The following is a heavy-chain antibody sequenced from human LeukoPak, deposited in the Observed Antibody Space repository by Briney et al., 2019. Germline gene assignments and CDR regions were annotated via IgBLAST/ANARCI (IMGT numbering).Heavy chain of an antibody. V-gene: IGHV4-59*01. Sequence: PSETLSLTCTVSSGSISSYYWSWIRQPPGKGLEWLGYIYYSGSTNYNPSLKSRVTISVDTSKNQFSLKMSSVTAADTAVYYCAREVYSYGYGALDYWGQGTLVTVSS. CDR2: IYYSGST. CDR3: AREVYSYGYGALDY. CDR1: SGSISSYY. J-gene: IGHJ4*02. D-gene: IGHD5-18*01.